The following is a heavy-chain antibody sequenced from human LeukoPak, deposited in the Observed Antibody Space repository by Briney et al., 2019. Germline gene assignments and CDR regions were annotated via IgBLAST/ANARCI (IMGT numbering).Heavy chain of an antibody. CDR3: ARGYGKVLFDY. CDR2: INSDGSST. V-gene: IGHV3-74*01. D-gene: IGHD4-17*01. Sequence: GGSLRLSCAASGFTFSSSWMHWVRQAPGKGLVWVSRINSDGSSTSYADSVKGRFTISRDNAKNTLYLQMNSLRAEDTAVYYCARGYGKVLFDYWGQGTLVTVSS. CDR1: GFTFSSSW. J-gene: IGHJ4*02.